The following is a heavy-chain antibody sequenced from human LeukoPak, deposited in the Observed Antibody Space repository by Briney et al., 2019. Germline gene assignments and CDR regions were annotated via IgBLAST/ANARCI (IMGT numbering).Heavy chain of an antibody. CDR3: ARLFSSSWYRGAFDL. V-gene: IGHV4-34*01. Sequence: SETLSLTCAVYGGSFSGYYWSWIRQPPGKGLEWIGEINHSGSTNYNPSLKSRVTISVDTSKNQFSLKLSSATAADTAVYYCARLFSSSWYRGAFDLWGQGTMVTVS. J-gene: IGHJ3*01. D-gene: IGHD6-13*01. CDR1: GGSFSGYY. CDR2: INHSGST.